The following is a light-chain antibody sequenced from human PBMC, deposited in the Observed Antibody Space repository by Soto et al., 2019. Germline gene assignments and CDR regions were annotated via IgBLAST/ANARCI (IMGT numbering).Light chain of an antibody. CDR2: KAS. CDR3: RQYVSYPVT. J-gene: IGKJ4*01. CDR1: QSISNS. V-gene: IGKV1-5*03. Sequence: DIQMTQSPSTLSASVGDRVTITCRASQSISNSLAWYQQKPGKAPNLLIYKASTLESVVPSRFSGSGSGTEFTLTISSLQPYDVATYYCRQYVSYPVTFGGGTKVEMK.